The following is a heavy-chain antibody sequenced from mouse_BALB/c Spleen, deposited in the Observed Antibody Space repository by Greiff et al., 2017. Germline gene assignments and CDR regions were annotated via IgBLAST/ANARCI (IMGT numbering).Heavy chain of an antibody. Sequence: EVKLVESGGGLVQPGGSLRLSCATSGFTFPDYYMSWVRQPPGQALEWLGFISNKANGYTTEYSASVKGRFTISRDNSQSILYLQMSTLRAEDSATYYCARDIHHNWDPYFDYWGQGTTLTGSS. CDR2: ISNKANGYTT. V-gene: IGHV7-3*02. J-gene: IGHJ2*01. CDR1: GFTFPDYY. CDR3: ARDIHHNWDPYFDY. D-gene: IGHD4-1*01.